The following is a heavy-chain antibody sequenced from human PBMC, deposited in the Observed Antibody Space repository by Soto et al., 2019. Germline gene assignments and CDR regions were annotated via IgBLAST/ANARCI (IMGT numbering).Heavy chain of an antibody. CDR1: GFAFSSAW. CDR3: SYDSSRGDY. D-gene: IGHD3-22*01. J-gene: IGHJ4*02. V-gene: IGHV3-15*01. Sequence: PGGSLRLSCAASGFAFSSAWMSWVRQAPGKGLEWVGRLKSEAAGGTTDYAAPVKGRFTISRDDSKNTLYLQMNSLKTDDTAVYYCSYDSSRGDYWGLGTLVTVS. CDR2: LKSEAAGGTT.